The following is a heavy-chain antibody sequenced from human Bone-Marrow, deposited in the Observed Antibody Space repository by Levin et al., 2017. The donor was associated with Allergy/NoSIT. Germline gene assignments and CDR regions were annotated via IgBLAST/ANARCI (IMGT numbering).Heavy chain of an antibody. D-gene: IGHD4-17*01. V-gene: IGHV3-30*03. CDR2: ISHNGSNK. CDR1: RFSLSGFG. CDR3: ARRLTDTTGALGY. J-gene: IGHJ4*02. Sequence: GGSLRLSCAASRFSLSGFGMHWVRQAPGKGLEWVAVISHNGSNKFYADSVKGRFTISRDNSKDMLFLQMNSLRPEDTAVYYCARRLTDTTGALGYWGQGTLVTVSS.